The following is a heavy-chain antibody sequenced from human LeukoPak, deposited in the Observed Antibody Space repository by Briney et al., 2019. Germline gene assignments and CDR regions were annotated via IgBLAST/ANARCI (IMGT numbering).Heavy chain of an antibody. D-gene: IGHD3-10*01. CDR1: GFTFNTYG. J-gene: IGHJ4*02. Sequence: HTGGTLRLSCAASGFTFNTYGMSWVRQAPGKGLEWVSGISGSGGATYYADSVKGRFTISRDDPHNTLYLQMNSLRAEDTAVYFCARGGVDYYGSGTYYLMYYFDYWVQGALVTVSS. CDR3: ARGGVDYYGSGTYYLMYYFDY. CDR2: ISGSGGAT. V-gene: IGHV3-23*01.